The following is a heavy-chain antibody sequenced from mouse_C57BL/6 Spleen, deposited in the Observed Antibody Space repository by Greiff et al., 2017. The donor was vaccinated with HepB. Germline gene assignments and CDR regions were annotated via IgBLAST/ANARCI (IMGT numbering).Heavy chain of an antibody. Sequence: VKLMESGAELARPGASVKMSCKASGYTFTSYTMHWVKQRPGQGLEWIGYINPSSGYTKYNQKFKDKATLTADKSSSTAYMQLSSLTSEDSAVYYCARVDGYYEGYFDYWGQGTTLTVSS. CDR3: ARVDGYYEGYFDY. V-gene: IGHV1-4*01. D-gene: IGHD2-3*01. J-gene: IGHJ2*01. CDR2: INPSSGYT. CDR1: GYTFTSYT.